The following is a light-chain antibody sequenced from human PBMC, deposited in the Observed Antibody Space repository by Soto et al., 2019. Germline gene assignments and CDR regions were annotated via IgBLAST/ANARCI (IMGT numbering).Light chain of an antibody. CDR2: DVS. J-gene: IGLJ2*01. CDR3: SSYTSSSTLRV. CDR1: SSDVGGYNY. Sequence: QSALTQPDSVSGSPGQSITISCTGTSSDVGGYNYVSWYQQHPGKAPKLIIYDVSNRPSGVSNRFSGSKSGNTASLTISGLQAEDEADYYCSSYTSSSTLRVFGGGTKLTVL. V-gene: IGLV2-14*01.